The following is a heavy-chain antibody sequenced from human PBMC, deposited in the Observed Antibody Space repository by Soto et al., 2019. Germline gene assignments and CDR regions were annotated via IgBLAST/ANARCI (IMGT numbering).Heavy chain of an antibody. J-gene: IGHJ5*02. CDR2: IYYSGST. CDR3: ARRGVVQSWFDP. Sequence: SETLSLTCTVSGGSISSGGYYWSWIRQHPGKGQEWIGYIYYSGSTYYNPSLKSRVTISVDTSKNQFSLKLSSVTAADTAVYYCARRGVVQSWFDPWGQGTLVTVSS. D-gene: IGHD2-15*01. CDR1: GGSISSGGYY. V-gene: IGHV4-31*03.